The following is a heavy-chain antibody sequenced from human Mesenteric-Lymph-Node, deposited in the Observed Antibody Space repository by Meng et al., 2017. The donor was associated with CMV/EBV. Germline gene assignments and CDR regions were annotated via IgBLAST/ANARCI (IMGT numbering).Heavy chain of an antibody. V-gene: IGHV3-74*01. CDR3: TSLSAPSDY. J-gene: IGHJ4*02. Sequence: GESLKISCAASGFTFSSYAMSWVRQAPGKGLVWVSEIDSSGTDTSYTDSVKGRFTISRDNAKNTLYLQMNSLRAEDTAVYYCTSLSAPSDYWGQGTLVTVSS. CDR2: IDSSGTDT. CDR1: GFTFSSYA.